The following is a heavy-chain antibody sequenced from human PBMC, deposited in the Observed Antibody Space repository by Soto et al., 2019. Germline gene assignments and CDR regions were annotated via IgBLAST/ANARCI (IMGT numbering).Heavy chain of an antibody. D-gene: IGHD6-19*01. J-gene: IGHJ5*02. Sequence: ITLKESGPTLVKPTQTLTLTCTFSGFSLSTSGVGVGWIRQTPGKALEWLALIYWNDDKRYSPSLKSTLTIIKDTSKNQVVLTMTSMDPVDTATYYWARRQGHGQWLVRRQLDWFHPWGQGTLVTVSS. V-gene: IGHV2-5*01. CDR3: ARRQGHGQWLVRRQLDWFHP. CDR1: GFSLSTSGVG. CDR2: IYWNDDK.